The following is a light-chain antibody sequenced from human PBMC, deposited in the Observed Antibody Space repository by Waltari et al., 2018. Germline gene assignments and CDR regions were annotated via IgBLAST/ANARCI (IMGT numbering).Light chain of an antibody. CDR2: VKSDGSH. J-gene: IGLJ3*02. CDR3: QTGGHGTWV. Sequence: QLVLTQSPSASASLGAWGSITCNLDSGHTSNIMAWLHQQPEKGARYLRKVKSDGSHSKGDEIPGRFAGSGSGAERYPTISTDQAEDEADYCWQTGGHGTWVFGGGTKLTVL. V-gene: IGLV4-69*01. CDR1: SGHTSNI.